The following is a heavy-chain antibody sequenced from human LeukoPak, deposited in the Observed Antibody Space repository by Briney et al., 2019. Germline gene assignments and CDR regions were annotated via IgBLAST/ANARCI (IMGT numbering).Heavy chain of an antibody. V-gene: IGHV3-23*01. CDR2: ISGSGGST. CDR3: AKAPDHPYYFDY. J-gene: IGHJ4*02. D-gene: IGHD1-14*01. CDR1: GFTFSSYA. Sequence: GGSLRLSCAASGFTFSSYAMSWVRQAPGKGLEWVSAISGSGGSTYYADSVKGRFTISRDNSKNTLYLQMSSLRAEDTAVYYCAKAPDHPYYFDYWGQGTLVTVSS.